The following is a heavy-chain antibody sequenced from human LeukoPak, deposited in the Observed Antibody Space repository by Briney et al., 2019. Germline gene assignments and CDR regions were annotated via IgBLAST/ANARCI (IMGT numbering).Heavy chain of an antibody. V-gene: IGHV1-2*02. CDR2: INPNSGGT. CDR3: ARDHCSSISCYDLDV. CDR1: GYTFTGYY. D-gene: IGHD2-2*01. Sequence: SLKVSCKASGYTFTGYYMHWVRQAPGQGLEWMGWINPNSGGTNYAQKFQGRVTMTRDTSISTAYMELSRLRSDDTAVYYCARDHCSSISCYDLDVWGQGTTVTVSS. J-gene: IGHJ6*02.